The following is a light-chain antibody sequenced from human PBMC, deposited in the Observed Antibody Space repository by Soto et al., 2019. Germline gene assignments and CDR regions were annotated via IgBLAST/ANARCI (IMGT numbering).Light chain of an antibody. V-gene: IGKV2-30*01. Sequence: LSLPVTLGQPASLSCRSSESLVATDGITYLNWFHQRQGQSPRSLIYKVSDRDSGVPDRFRGSGSGSDFTLRLSRVEAEEVGMDDGMPGTHWPRTFGQGTKVDIK. J-gene: IGKJ1*01. CDR3: MPGTHWPRT. CDR2: KVS. CDR1: ESLVATDGITY.